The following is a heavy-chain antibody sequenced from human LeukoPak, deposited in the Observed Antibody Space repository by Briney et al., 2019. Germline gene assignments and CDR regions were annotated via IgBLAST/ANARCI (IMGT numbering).Heavy chain of an antibody. D-gene: IGHD6-19*01. CDR3: ARSINGWDAFDI. CDR2: IYYSGST. J-gene: IGHJ3*02. V-gene: IGHV4-39*07. Sequence: SETLSLTCTVSGGSISSSSYYWGWIRQPPGKGLEWIGSIYYSGSTYYNPSLKSRVTISVDTSKNMFSLSLNSVTAADTAVYFCARSINGWDAFDIWGQGTVVAVSS. CDR1: GGSISSSSYY.